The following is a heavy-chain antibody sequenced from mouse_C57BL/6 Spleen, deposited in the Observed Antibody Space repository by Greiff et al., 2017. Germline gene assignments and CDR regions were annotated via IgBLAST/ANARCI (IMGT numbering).Heavy chain of an antibody. J-gene: IGHJ1*03. CDR1: GFTFSSYA. D-gene: IGHD2-3*01. V-gene: IGHV5-4*01. Sequence: DVQLQESGGGLVKPGGSLKLSCAASGFTFSSYAMSWVRQTPEKRLEWVATISDGGSYTYYPDNVKGRFTISRDNAKNNLYLQMSHLKSEDTAMYYCAREGLLRYFDVWGTGTTVTVSS. CDR2: ISDGGSYT. CDR3: AREGLLRYFDV.